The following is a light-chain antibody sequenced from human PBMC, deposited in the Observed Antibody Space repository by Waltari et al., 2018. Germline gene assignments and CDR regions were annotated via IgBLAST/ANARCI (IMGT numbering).Light chain of an antibody. CDR3: HQYSSWPPMFT. J-gene: IGKJ2*01. V-gene: IGKV3-15*01. CDR2: GAS. Sequence: EIVMTQSPATLSVSPGEGATLSCRASQSVSSNLAWYQQRPGQAPRLPIYGASTRATGIPARFSGSGSGTEFTLTISSLQSEDSAVYYCHQYSSWPPMFTFGQGTKLEIK. CDR1: QSVSSN.